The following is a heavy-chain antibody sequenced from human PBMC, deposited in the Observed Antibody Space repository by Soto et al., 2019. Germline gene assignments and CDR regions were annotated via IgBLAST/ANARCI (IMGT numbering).Heavy chain of an antibody. V-gene: IGHV4-39*02. J-gene: IGHJ5*02. CDR3: SRRAPEGFDP. CDR1: GGTIRSSNYY. CDR2: IDYSGST. Sequence: SETLSLTCTVSGGTIRSSNYYWAWIRQPPGKGLEWIGSIDYSGSTYYNPSLKSRVTISVDTSKNHFSLKLGSVTAADTALYYCSRRAPEGFDPWGQGTQVTVSS.